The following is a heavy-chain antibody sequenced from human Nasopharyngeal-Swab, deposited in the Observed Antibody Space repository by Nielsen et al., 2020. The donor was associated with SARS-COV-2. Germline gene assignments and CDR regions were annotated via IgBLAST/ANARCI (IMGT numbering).Heavy chain of an antibody. CDR3: ARDPYYDILTGYYTN. Sequence: GALRLSCAASGVTFSSYSMNWVRQAPGKGLEWVSSISSSSSYIYYADSVKGRFTISRDNAKNSLYLQMNSLRAEDTAVYYCARDPYYDILTGYYTNWGQGTLVTVSS. V-gene: IGHV3-21*01. D-gene: IGHD3-9*01. J-gene: IGHJ4*02. CDR1: GVTFSSYS. CDR2: ISSSSSYI.